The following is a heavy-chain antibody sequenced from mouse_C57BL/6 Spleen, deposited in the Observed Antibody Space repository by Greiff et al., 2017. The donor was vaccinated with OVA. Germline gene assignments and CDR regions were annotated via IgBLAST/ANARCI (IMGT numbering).Heavy chain of an antibody. J-gene: IGHJ1*03. V-gene: IGHV1-74*01. CDR2: FHPSDSDT. Sequence: QVQLQQPGAELVKPGASVKVSCKASGYTFTSYWMHWMKQRHGQCLEWIGSFHPSDSDTNYNQKIKGKATLTVEKSSSTAYMQLSILTSEVSAVYYCAPTQGYYCSSYWYFDVWGTGTTVTVSS. D-gene: IGHD1-1*01. CDR1: GYTFTSYW. CDR3: APTQGYYCSSYWYFDV.